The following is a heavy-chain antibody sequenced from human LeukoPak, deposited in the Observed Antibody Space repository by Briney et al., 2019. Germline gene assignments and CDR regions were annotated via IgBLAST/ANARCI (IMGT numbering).Heavy chain of an antibody. CDR2: IYHSGST. CDR1: GYSISSGYY. CDR3: ARDRIEYYDYVWGSYRYTGGDY. D-gene: IGHD3-16*02. J-gene: IGHJ4*02. Sequence: SETLSLTCTVSGYSISSGYYWGWIRQPPGKGLEWIGSIYHSGSTYYNPSLKSRVTISVDTSKNQFSLKLSSVTAADTAVYYCARDRIEYYDYVWGSYRYTGGDYWGQGTLVTVSS. V-gene: IGHV4-38-2*02.